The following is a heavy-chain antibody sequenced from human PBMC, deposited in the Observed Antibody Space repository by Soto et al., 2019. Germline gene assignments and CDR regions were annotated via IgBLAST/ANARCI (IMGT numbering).Heavy chain of an antibody. CDR1: GYSFTSYW. D-gene: IGHD3-3*01. J-gene: IGHJ6*02. CDR2: IYPGDSDI. V-gene: IGHV5-51*01. Sequence: GESLKISCKGSGYSFTSYWVGWVRQMPGKGLEWMGFIYPGDSDIRYSPSFQGQVTISADKSISTAYLQWSGLKASDTAIYYCARHAYDFWSGHPNPRYYYGMDVWGQGTTVTVSS. CDR3: ARHAYDFWSGHPNPRYYYGMDV.